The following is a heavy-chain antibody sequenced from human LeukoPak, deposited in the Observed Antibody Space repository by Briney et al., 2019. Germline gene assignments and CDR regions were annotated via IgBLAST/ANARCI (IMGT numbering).Heavy chain of an antibody. CDR3: ARRDTYYDDSSGYYTNDH. Sequence: PGGSLRLSCAASGFTFSSYEMNWVRQAPGKGLEWVSYISSSGSTIYYADSVKGRFTISRDNAKNSLYLQMNSLRAEDTAVYYCARRDTYYDDSSGYYTNDHWGQGTLVTVSS. CDR1: GFTFSSYE. CDR2: ISSSGSTI. D-gene: IGHD3-22*01. V-gene: IGHV3-48*03. J-gene: IGHJ4*02.